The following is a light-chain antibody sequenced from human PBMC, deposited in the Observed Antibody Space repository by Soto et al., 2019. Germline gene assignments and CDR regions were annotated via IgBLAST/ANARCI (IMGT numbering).Light chain of an antibody. CDR1: QSVSSY. V-gene: IGKV3-11*01. Sequence: EIVMTQSPATLSVSPGERATLSCRASQSVSSYLAWYQQKRGQAPRLLIYDASNRATGIPARFSGSGSGTDFTLTISSLEPEDFAVYYCQQRSNWPPITFGQGTRLEIK. CDR2: DAS. CDR3: QQRSNWPPIT. J-gene: IGKJ5*01.